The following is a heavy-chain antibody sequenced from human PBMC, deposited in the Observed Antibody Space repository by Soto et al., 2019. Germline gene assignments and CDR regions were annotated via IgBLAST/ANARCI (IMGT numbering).Heavy chain of an antibody. J-gene: IGHJ4*02. V-gene: IGHV4-31*03. D-gene: IGHD4-17*01. Sequence: QVQLQESGPGLVKPSQTLSLTCTVSGASISSGTYYWTWIRQHPGKGLEWIGYIYYSGSTYYNPSLKSRLTMSVDTSKNQFSLKLSSVTAADTAVYLCARDRHGEEIDYWGQGTLVTVSS. CDR3: ARDRHGEEIDY. CDR2: IYYSGST. CDR1: GASISSGTYY.